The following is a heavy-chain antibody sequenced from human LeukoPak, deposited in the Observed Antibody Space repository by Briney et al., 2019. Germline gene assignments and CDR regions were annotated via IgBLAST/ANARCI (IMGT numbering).Heavy chain of an antibody. D-gene: IGHD6-13*01. V-gene: IGHV4-34*01. CDR3: ARGRSPNPTHYYGMDV. J-gene: IGHJ6*02. CDR1: GGSFSGYY. CDR2: INHSGST. Sequence: SETLSLTCAVYGGSFSGYYWSWIRQPPGKGLEWIGEINHSGSTNYNPSLKSRVTISVDTSKNQFSLKLSSVTAADTAVYYCARGRSPNPTHYYGMDVWGQGTTVTVSS.